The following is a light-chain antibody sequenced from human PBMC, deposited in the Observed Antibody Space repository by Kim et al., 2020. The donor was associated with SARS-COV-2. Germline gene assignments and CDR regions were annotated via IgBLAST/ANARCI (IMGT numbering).Light chain of an antibody. CDR1: QSVDSST. CDR3: QQYGSSLYT. J-gene: IGKJ2*01. Sequence: EIVLTQSPGTLSLSPGDRATLTCRANQSVDSSTLAWYRQRPGQAPRLLIQGVSNRATGIPDRFTGSGSGTYFILTISRLEPEDFAVYYCQQYGSSLYTFGQGTKLEI. CDR2: GVS. V-gene: IGKV3-20*01.